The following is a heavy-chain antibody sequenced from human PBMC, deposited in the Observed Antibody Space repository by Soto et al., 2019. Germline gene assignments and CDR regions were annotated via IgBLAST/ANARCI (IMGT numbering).Heavy chain of an antibody. CDR3: ARDPNYGPNRGLLDY. V-gene: IGHV4-59*01. CDR2: IYYSGST. CDR1: GGSISSYY. Sequence: PSETLSLTCTVSGGSISSYYWSWIRQPPGKGLEWIGYIYYSGSTNYNPSLKSRVTISVDTSKNQFSLKLSSVTAADTAVYYCARDPNYGPNRGLLDYWGQGTLVTVSS. J-gene: IGHJ4*02. D-gene: IGHD4-17*01.